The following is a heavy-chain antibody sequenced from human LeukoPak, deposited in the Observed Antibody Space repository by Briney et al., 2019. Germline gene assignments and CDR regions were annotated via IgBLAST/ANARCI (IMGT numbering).Heavy chain of an antibody. V-gene: IGHV3-30*04. D-gene: IGHD2-21*01. CDR1: GFTFSNYA. J-gene: IGHJ4*02. Sequence: GGSLRLSCAASGFTFSNYAIHWVRQAPGKGLDWVAVISDDGRDKYYADSVKGRFTISRDKSTLYLQMNSLRAEDTALYYCARGGISMADYWGQGTLVTVSS. CDR2: ISDDGRDK. CDR3: ARGGISMADY.